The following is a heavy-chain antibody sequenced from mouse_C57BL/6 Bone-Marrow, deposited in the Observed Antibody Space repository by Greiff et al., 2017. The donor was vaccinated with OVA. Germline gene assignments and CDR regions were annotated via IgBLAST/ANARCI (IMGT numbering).Heavy chain of an antibody. CDR3: TRGYSNYYAMDY. CDR1: GYTFTDYE. D-gene: IGHD2-5*01. J-gene: IGHJ4*01. CDR2: IDPETGGT. V-gene: IGHV1-15*01. Sequence: HVQLQPSWAELVRPGASVTLSCKASGYTFTDYEMHWVKQTPVHGLEWIGAIDPETGGTAYNQKFKGKAILTADKASSTAYMELRRLTSEDSAVYYCTRGYSNYYAMDYWGQGTSVTVTS.